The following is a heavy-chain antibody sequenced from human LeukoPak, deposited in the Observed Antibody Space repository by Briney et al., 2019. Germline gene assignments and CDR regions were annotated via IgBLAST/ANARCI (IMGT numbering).Heavy chain of an antibody. Sequence: GASVKVSCKASGYTFTSYDINWVRQATGQGLEWMGRMNPNSGNTGYAQKFQGRVTMTRNTSISTAYMELSSLRSEDTAVYYCARGRSSIAARRRLIRFDPWGQGTLVTVSS. CDR1: GYTFTSYD. D-gene: IGHD6-6*01. V-gene: IGHV1-8*01. CDR2: MNPNSGNT. CDR3: ARGRSSIAARRRLIRFDP. J-gene: IGHJ5*02.